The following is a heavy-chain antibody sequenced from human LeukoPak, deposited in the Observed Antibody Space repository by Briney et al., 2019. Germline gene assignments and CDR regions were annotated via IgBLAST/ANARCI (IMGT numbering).Heavy chain of an antibody. Sequence: SETLSLTCAVYGGSFSGYYWSWIRQPPGKGLEWIGEINHSGSTNYNPSLKSRVTISVDTSKNQFSLKLSSVTAADTAVYYCARMGGNCSSTSCYLDYWGQGTLVTVSS. D-gene: IGHD2-2*01. CDR2: INHSGST. CDR3: ARMGGNCSSTSCYLDY. CDR1: GGSFSGYY. J-gene: IGHJ4*02. V-gene: IGHV4-34*01.